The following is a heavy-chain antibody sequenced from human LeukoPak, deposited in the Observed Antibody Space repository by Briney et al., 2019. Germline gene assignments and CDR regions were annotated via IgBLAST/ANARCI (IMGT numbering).Heavy chain of an antibody. D-gene: IGHD2-2*01. J-gene: IGHJ5*02. V-gene: IGHV1-8*01. CDR3: ARDRRAVGYCSSTICYWWFDP. CDR2: MNPNSGNT. CDR1: GYTFTSYD. Sequence: ASVKVSCKASGYTFTSYDINWVRQATGQGLEWMGWMNPNSGNTGYAQKFQGRVTMTTDTSTSTAYMELRSLRSDDTAVYYCARDRRAVGYCSSTICYWWFDPWGQGTLVTVSS.